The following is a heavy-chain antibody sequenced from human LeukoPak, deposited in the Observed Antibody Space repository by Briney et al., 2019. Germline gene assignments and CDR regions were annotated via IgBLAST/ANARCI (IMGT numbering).Heavy chain of an antibody. CDR3: ARGPQLRYFGWLLTPSPYYFDY. D-gene: IGHD3-9*01. V-gene: IGHV1-8*01. Sequence: ASVKVSCKASGYTFTSYDINWVRQATGQGLEWMGWMNPNSGNTGYAQKFQGRVTMTRNTSISTANMELNSLRSEDKAVYYCARGPQLRYFGWLLTPSPYYFDYWGQGTLVTVPS. CDR2: MNPNSGNT. CDR1: GYTFTSYD. J-gene: IGHJ4*02.